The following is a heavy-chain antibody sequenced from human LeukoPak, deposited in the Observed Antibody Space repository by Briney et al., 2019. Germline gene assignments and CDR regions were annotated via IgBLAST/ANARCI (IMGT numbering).Heavy chain of an antibody. Sequence: SETLSLTCTVSGGSISSGGYYWSWIRQHPEKGLEWIGYIYYSGSTYYNPSLESRVTISVDTSKNQFSLKLSSVTAADTAVYYCARRQWGGSGWYDYWGQGTLVTVSS. D-gene: IGHD6-19*01. CDR2: IYYSGST. CDR1: GGSISSGGYY. V-gene: IGHV4-31*03. J-gene: IGHJ4*02. CDR3: ARRQWGGSGWYDY.